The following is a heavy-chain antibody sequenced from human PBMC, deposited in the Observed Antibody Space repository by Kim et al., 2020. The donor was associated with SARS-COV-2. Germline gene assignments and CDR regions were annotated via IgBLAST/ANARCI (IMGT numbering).Heavy chain of an antibody. CDR1: GFTFSSYG. CDR3: AREVRSSWINWLDP. J-gene: IGHJ5*02. CDR2: IWYDGSNK. V-gene: IGHV3-33*01. D-gene: IGHD6-13*01. Sequence: GGSLRLSCAASGFTFSSYGMHWVRQAPGKGLEWVAVIWYDGSNKYYADSVKGRFTISRDNSKNTLYLQMNSLRAEDTAVYYCAREVRSSWINWLDPWGQGTLVTVSS.